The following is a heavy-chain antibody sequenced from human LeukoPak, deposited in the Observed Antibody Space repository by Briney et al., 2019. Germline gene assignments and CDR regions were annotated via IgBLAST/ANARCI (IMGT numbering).Heavy chain of an antibody. CDR3: ARGFSGSYGAFDI. V-gene: IGHV3-23*01. CDR1: GFTFSSYA. Sequence: GGSLRLSCAASGFTFSSYAMNWVRQAPGKGLEWVSAISGSGGSTYYADSVKGRFTISRDNSKNTLHLQMNSLRAEDTAVYYCARGFSGSYGAFDIWGQGTAVTVSS. J-gene: IGHJ3*02. CDR2: ISGSGGST. D-gene: IGHD1-26*01.